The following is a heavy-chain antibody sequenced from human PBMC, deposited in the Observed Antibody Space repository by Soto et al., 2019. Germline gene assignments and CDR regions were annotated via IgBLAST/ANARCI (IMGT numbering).Heavy chain of an antibody. V-gene: IGHV4-4*07. CDR2: IKDSGST. D-gene: IGHD2-2*02. Sequence: WETLSITCTVSGASVSTYSWSWIRQPAGKGLEFIGRIKDSGSTNFNPSLKSRVTVSVDTSKNQFSLKLSSLTAAETAVYYCSRGLYLETSATTHFDPWRQCPLLTV. J-gene: IGHJ5*02. CDR3: SRGLYLETSATTHFDP. CDR1: GASVSTYS.